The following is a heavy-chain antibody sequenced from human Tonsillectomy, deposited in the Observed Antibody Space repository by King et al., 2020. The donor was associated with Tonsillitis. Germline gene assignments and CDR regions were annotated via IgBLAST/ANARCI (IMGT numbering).Heavy chain of an antibody. V-gene: IGHV5-51*01. Sequence: VQLVESGAEVRKPGESLKISCTGSGTSFTSHWIGWVRQMPGKGLESMGTIYPGDSDTRYSPSFQGQVTISADKSISTAYLQWSSLKASDTAMYYCARVSASDWNFDYWGQGTLVIVSS. CDR2: IYPGDSDT. J-gene: IGHJ4*02. CDR3: ARVSASDWNFDY. CDR1: GTSFTSHW. D-gene: IGHD6-19*01.